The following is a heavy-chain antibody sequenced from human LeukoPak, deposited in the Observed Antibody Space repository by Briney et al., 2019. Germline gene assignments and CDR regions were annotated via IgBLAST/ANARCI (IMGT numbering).Heavy chain of an antibody. CDR2: IYYSGST. Sequence: SETLSLTCTVSGGSISSGDYYWRWIRQPPGTGLEWIGYIYYSGSTYYNPSLKSRVTISVDTSKNQFSLKLSSVTAADTAVYYCARANDLGHFDYWGQGTLVTVSS. V-gene: IGHV4-30-4*08. CDR1: GGSISSGDYY. J-gene: IGHJ4*02. CDR3: ARANDLGHFDY.